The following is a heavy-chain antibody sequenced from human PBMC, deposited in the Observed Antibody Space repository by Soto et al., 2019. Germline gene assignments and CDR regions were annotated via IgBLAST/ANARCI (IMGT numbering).Heavy chain of an antibody. CDR1: GFTFSSYA. J-gene: IGHJ4*02. D-gene: IGHD1-26*01. CDR2: ISGSGGST. CDR3: ASAPLRGATGKLGFDY. V-gene: IGHV3-23*01. Sequence: EVQLLESGGGLVQPGGSLRLSCAASGFTFSSYAVSWVRQAPGKGLEWVSAISGSGGSTYYADSVKGRFTISRDNSKNTLYLQMNSLRAEDTAVYYCASAPLRGATGKLGFDYWGQGTLVTVSS.